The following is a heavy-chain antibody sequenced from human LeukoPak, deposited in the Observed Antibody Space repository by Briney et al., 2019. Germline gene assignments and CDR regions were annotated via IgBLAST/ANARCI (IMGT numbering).Heavy chain of an antibody. D-gene: IGHD6-13*01. CDR1: GDSITDYY. V-gene: IGHV4-59*01. J-gene: IGHJ4*02. Sequence: SETLSLTCNVSGDSITDYYWSWIRQPPGKGLEWIGFIYHSGNTNYNPSLASRVTLSLDTSKTQLSLRLTAVTAADTAVYYCAREEGIAAAGALEYWGQGILVTVSS. CDR2: IYHSGNT. CDR3: AREEGIAAAGALEY.